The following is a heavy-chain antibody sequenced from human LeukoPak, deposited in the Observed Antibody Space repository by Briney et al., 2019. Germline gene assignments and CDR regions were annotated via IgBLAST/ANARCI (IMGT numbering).Heavy chain of an antibody. CDR3: ARGVLSGSYYVFDY. CDR2: MNPNSGNT. CDR1: GYTFTSYD. J-gene: IGHJ4*02. V-gene: IGHV1-8*01. Sequence: ASVKVSCTASGYTFTSYDINWVRQATGQGLEWMGWMNPNSGNTGYAQKFQGRVTMTRNTSISTAYMELSSLRSEGTAVYYCARGVLSGSYYVFDYWGQGTLVTVSS. D-gene: IGHD1-26*01.